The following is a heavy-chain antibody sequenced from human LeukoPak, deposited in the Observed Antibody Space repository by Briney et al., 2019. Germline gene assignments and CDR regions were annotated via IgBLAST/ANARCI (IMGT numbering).Heavy chain of an antibody. Sequence: PGGSLRLSCAASGFTFSSYGMLWVRQSPGKRLEWVAFIRYDGNIKFYADSMKGRFTISRDNSKNTLYLHINSLRPEDTALYYCVKDNPLDYWGQGTLVIVSS. CDR2: IRYDGNIK. CDR3: VKDNPLDY. CDR1: GFTFSSYG. V-gene: IGHV3-30*02. J-gene: IGHJ4*02. D-gene: IGHD1-14*01.